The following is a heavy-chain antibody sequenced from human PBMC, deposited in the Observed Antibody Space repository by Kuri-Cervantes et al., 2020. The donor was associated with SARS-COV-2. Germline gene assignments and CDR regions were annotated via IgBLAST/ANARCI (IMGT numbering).Heavy chain of an antibody. CDR3: ARVQSATGTQFFFDH. Sequence: SVKVSCKASGGGFSTSAINWVRQAPGQGLEWMGNIIPLFATPNYAQKFQGRVTITADELTSAVYMEFSSLRSQDTAVYYCARVQSATGTQFFFDHWGQGTLVTVSS. V-gene: IGHV1-69*13. CDR2: IIPLFATP. CDR1: GGGFSTSA. J-gene: IGHJ4*02. D-gene: IGHD1-1*01.